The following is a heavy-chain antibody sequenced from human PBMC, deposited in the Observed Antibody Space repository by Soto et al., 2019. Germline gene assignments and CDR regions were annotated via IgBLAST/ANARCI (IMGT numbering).Heavy chain of an antibody. Sequence: EVQLLESGGGVVQPGGSLRLSCAASGITFSSDAVNWVRQAPGKGLEWVSCITGSGLKTYYADSVKGRFTISIDNSQNTVYLHLNSRGVEDTAKYFCAKELPAASCVEASPFDLGGQGPLVTVSS. V-gene: IGHV3-23*01. CDR3: AKELPAASCVEASPFDL. J-gene: IGHJ4*02. CDR1: GITFSSDA. D-gene: IGHD2-15*01. CDR2: ITGSGLKT.